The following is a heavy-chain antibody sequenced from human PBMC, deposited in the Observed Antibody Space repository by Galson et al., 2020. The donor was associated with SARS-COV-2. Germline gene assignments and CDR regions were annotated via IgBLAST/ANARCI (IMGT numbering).Heavy chain of an antibody. CDR3: ARDRLPYYFDY. Sequence: GGSLRLSCAASGFTFSSYSMNWVRQAPGKGLEWVSSISSSSSYIYYADSVKGRFTISRDNAKNSLYLQMNSLRAEDTAVYYCARDRLPYYFDYWGQGTLVTVSS. D-gene: IGHD6-25*01. V-gene: IGHV3-21*01. J-gene: IGHJ4*02. CDR1: GFTFSSYS. CDR2: ISSSSSYI.